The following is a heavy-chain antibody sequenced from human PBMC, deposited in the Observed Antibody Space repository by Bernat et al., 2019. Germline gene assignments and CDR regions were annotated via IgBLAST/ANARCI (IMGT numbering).Heavy chain of an antibody. CDR2: TYYSGNT. CDR3: ARVEGAYVDFDI. CDR1: GGSISIGDYY. D-gene: IGHD4-17*01. V-gene: IGHV4-31*03. Sequence: QVQLQESGPGLVKPSQTLSLICTVSGGSISIGDYYWSWIRQHPGKGLEWIGYTYYSGNTYYNPSLKSRVTISVDTSKNQFSLKLSSVTAADTAVYFCARVEGAYVDFDIWGQGTIVTVSS. J-gene: IGHJ3*02.